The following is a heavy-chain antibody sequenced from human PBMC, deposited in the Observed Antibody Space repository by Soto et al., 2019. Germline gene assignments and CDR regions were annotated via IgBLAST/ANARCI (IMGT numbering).Heavy chain of an antibody. Sequence: GGSLRLSCAASGFTFNTYWMHWVRHAPGKGLVWVSRISPDGTTTGYADSVRGRFTFSRDNAKNTLYLQMNSLRAEDTAVYYCVRDRTTFTLFDYWGQGALVTVSS. J-gene: IGHJ4*02. D-gene: IGHD1-7*01. CDR2: ISPDGTTT. CDR3: VRDRTTFTLFDY. CDR1: GFTFNTYW. V-gene: IGHV3-74*01.